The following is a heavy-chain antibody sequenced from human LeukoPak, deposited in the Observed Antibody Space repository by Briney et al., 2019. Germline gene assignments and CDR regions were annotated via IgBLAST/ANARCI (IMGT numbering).Heavy chain of an antibody. D-gene: IGHD6-13*01. Sequence: PSETLSLTCTVSGGSISGYYWSWIRQPPGKGLEWIGYIYYSGSTNYNPSLKSRVTISVDTSKNQFSLKLSSVTAADTAVYYCARVYDAGIAAAGTYFDYWGQGTLVTVSS. CDR3: ARVYDAGIAAAGTYFDY. CDR2: IYYSGST. CDR1: GGSISGYY. J-gene: IGHJ4*02. V-gene: IGHV4-59*01.